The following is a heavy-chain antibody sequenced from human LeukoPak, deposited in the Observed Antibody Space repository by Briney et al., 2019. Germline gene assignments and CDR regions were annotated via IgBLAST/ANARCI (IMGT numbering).Heavy chain of an antibody. CDR3: ARPYYYDSRIDP. J-gene: IGHJ5*02. D-gene: IGHD3-22*01. CDR2: MYYSGST. V-gene: IGHV4-30-4*01. Sequence: SETLSLTCTVSGGSISSGDYYWSWIRQPQGKGLEWIAYMYYSGSTYYNPSLKSRVTMSADTSKNQLSLKLSSVTAADTAVYYCARPYYYDSRIDPWGQGILVAVSS. CDR1: GGSISSGDYY.